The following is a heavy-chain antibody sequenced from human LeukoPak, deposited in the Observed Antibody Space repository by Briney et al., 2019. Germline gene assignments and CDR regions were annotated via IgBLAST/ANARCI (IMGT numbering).Heavy chain of an antibody. CDR1: GGTFSSYA. Sequence: SVKVSCKASGGTFSSYAISWVRQAPGQGLEWMGGIIPIFCTANYAQKFQGRVTITADESTSTAYMELSSLRSEDTAVYYCESTYYYGSGSYPDYYYYMDVWGKGTTVTVSS. CDR2: IIPIFCTA. V-gene: IGHV1-69*13. D-gene: IGHD3-10*01. J-gene: IGHJ6*03. CDR3: ESTYYYGSGSYPDYYYYMDV.